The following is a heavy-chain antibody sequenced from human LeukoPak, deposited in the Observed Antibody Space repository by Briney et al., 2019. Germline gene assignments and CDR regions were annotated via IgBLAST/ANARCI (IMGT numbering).Heavy chain of an antibody. CDR2: IDYSGIT. J-gene: IGHJ6*03. CDR1: GGSISSSSYY. Sequence: SETLSLTCTVSGGSISSSSYYWGWIRQPPGKGLEWIGCIDYSGITYYNPALKSRVTIPVDTSKNQFVLKLTSVTAADTAVYYRASYYGSARLLEGPYYSYYYMDVWGKGTTVTISS. D-gene: IGHD3-10*01. CDR3: ASYYGSARLLEGPYYSYYYMDV. V-gene: IGHV4-39*01.